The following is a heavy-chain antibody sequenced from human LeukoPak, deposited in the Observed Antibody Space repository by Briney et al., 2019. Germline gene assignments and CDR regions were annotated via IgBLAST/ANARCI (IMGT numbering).Heavy chain of an antibody. CDR3: VRDFGWRFDY. V-gene: IGHV3-48*02. D-gene: IGHD3-16*01. CDR2: ISSGSSSI. J-gene: IGHJ4*02. Sequence: GGSLRLSCAGSGFSFSSDSMNWVRQAPGKGLEWISYISSGSSSICYADSVKGQFTISRDNAKNSLYLQMNSLRDEDTAVYYCVRDFGWRFDYWGQGTLVTVSS. CDR1: GFSFSSDS.